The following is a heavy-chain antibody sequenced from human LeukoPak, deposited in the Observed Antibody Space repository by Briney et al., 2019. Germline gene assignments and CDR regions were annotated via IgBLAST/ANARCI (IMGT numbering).Heavy chain of an antibody. CDR1: GFTVSSNY. D-gene: IGHD3-22*01. CDR3: ARDFYYDSSGYGY. V-gene: IGHV3-53*01. CDR2: IYSGGST. Sequence: GGSLRLSCAASGFTVSSNYMSWVRQAPGKGLEWGSHIYSGGSTYYAESGKCPFTISRDNSKISLYIHMNSLRAEDTAVYDCARDFYYDSSGYGYWGQGTLVTVSS. J-gene: IGHJ4*02.